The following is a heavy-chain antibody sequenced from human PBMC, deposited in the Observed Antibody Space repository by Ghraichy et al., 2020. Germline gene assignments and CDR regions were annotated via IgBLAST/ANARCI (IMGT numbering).Heavy chain of an antibody. D-gene: IGHD2-2*01. CDR3: AKGVLSAAMREVPYYYYYMDV. CDR1: GFTFSSYA. J-gene: IGHJ6*03. CDR2: ISGSGCST. V-gene: IGHV3-23*01. Sequence: GSLRLSCAASGFTFSSYAMSWVRQAPGKGLEWVSAISGSGCSTYYADSVKGRFTISRDNSKNTLYLQMNSLRAEDTAVYYCAKGVLSAAMREVPYYYYYMDVWGKGTTVTVCS.